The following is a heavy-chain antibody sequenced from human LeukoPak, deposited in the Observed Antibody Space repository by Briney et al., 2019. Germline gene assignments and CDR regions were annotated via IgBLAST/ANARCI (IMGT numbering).Heavy chain of an antibody. CDR3: ARVPYSRVSTNVDY. CDR2: IYPGDSDT. V-gene: IGHV5-51*01. CDR1: GYSFTSYW. J-gene: IGHJ4*02. D-gene: IGHD5/OR15-5a*01. Sequence: KHGESLKISCKGSGYSFTSYWVAWVRQMPGEGLEWMGIIYPGDSDTRYRPSFQGQVSISVDKTISTAYLQWSSLKASDTAMYYCARVPYSRVSTNVDYWGQGTLVTVSS.